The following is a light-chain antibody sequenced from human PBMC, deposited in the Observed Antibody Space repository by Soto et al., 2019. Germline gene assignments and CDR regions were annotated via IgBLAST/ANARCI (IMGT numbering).Light chain of an antibody. CDR1: QSVRTY. CDR3: QQRSNWIT. CDR2: DAS. Sequence: EIVLTQSPATLSLSPGERATLSCRASQSVRTYLGWYQQKPGQAPRLLIYDASNRATGIPARFSGSGSGTDFTLTISSLEPEDFAVYYCQQRSNWITFGQGTRLEIK. V-gene: IGKV3-11*01. J-gene: IGKJ5*01.